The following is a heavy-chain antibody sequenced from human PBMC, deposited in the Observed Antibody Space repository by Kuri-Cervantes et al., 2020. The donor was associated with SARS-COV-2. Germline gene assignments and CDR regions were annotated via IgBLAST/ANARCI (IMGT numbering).Heavy chain of an antibody. CDR3: ARVGRIAARYYFDY. D-gene: IGHD6-6*01. CDR1: GESFSGYY. Sequence: ESLKISCAVYGESFSGYYWTWIRQPPGKGLEWIGEINHSGSTNYNPSLKSRVTISVDTSKNQFSLKLSSVTAADTAVYYCARVGRIAARYYFDYWGQGTLVTVSS. CDR2: INHSGST. J-gene: IGHJ4*02. V-gene: IGHV4-34*01.